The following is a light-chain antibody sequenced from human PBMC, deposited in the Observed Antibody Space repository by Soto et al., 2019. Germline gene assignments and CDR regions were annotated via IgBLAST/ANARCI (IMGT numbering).Light chain of an antibody. J-gene: IGKJ4*01. CDR2: GAS. CDR3: QQYSSSPPIT. CDR1: QSVGSSY. V-gene: IGKV3-20*01. Sequence: EIVLTQSPGTLSLSPGERATLSCRASQSVGSSYLAWYQQKPGLAPRLLIYGASRRATGIPDRFSGSGSGTGFTLTISRLELEDFTVYYWQQYSSSPPITFGGGTKVEIK.